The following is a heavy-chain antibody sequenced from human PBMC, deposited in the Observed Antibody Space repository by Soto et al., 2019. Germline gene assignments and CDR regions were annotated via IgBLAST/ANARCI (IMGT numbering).Heavy chain of an antibody. CDR2: ISYDGSNK. CDR1: GFTFSSYG. CDR3: AKETNERGYSGYEFFDY. Sequence: QVQLVESGGGVVQPGRSRRLSCAASGFTFSSYGMHWVRQAPGQGLEWVAVISYDGSNKYYADSVKGRFTISRDNSKNTLYQQMNSLRAEDTAVYYCAKETNERGYSGYEFFDYWGQGTLVTVSS. D-gene: IGHD5-12*01. V-gene: IGHV3-30*18. J-gene: IGHJ4*02.